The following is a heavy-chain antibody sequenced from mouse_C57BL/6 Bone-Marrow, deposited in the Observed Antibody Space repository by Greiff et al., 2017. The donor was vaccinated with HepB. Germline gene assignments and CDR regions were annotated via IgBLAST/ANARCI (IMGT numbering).Heavy chain of an antibody. J-gene: IGHJ2*01. Sequence: QVQLQQSGAELVMPGASVKLSCKASGYTFTSYWMHWVKQRPGQGLEWIGEIDPSDSYTNYNQKFKGKSTLTVDKSSSTAYMQLSSLTSEDSAVYYCARSYYGSNLYFDYWGQGTTLTVSS. CDR1: GYTFTSYW. CDR3: ARSYYGSNLYFDY. D-gene: IGHD1-1*01. V-gene: IGHV1-69*01. CDR2: IDPSDSYT.